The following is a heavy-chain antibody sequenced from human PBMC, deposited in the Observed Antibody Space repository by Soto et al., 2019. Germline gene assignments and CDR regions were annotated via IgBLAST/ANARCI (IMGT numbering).Heavy chain of an antibody. CDR3: AKDDPRAVVVPAAMSLYGFY. CDR1: GFTFSSYA. CDR2: ISGSGGST. D-gene: IGHD2-2*01. Sequence: EVQLLESGGGLVQPGGSLRLSCAASGFTFSSYAMSWVRQAPGKGLEWVSAISGSGGSTYYADSVKGRFTISRDNSKNTLYLQMSSLRAEDTAVYYCAKDDPRAVVVPAAMSLYGFYWGQGTLVTVSS. J-gene: IGHJ4*02. V-gene: IGHV3-23*01.